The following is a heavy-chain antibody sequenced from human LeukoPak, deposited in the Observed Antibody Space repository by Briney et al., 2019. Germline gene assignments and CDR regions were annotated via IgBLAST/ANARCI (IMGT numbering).Heavy chain of an antibody. D-gene: IGHD1-1*01. J-gene: IGHJ4*02. V-gene: IGHV1-2*02. CDR3: ARYNWNDGRVDY. CDR2: INPNSGGT. CDR1: GYTFTGYY. Sequence: ASVKVSCKASGYTFTGYYMHWVRQAPGQGLEWMGWINPNSGGTNYAQKFQGRVTMTRDTSISIAYMELSRLRSDDTAVYYCARYNWNDGRVDYWGQGTLVTVSS.